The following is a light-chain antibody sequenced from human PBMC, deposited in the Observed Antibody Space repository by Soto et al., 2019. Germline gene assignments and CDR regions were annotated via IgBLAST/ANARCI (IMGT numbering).Light chain of an antibody. CDR1: SSDIGSYSF. J-gene: IGLJ1*01. CDR2: DVN. V-gene: IGLV2-14*01. Sequence: QSVLTQPASVSGSPGQSITISCIGTSSDIGSYSFVSWFQQHPGKAPKLIIYDVNDRPSGVSNRFSASKSGNTASLTISGLQAEDESDYYCSSYTSSSTLVFGTGTKVTVL. CDR3: SSYTSSSTLV.